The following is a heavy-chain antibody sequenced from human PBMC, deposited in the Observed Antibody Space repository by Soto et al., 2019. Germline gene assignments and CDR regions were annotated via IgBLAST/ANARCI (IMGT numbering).Heavy chain of an antibody. CDR2: INHSGST. Sequence: PSETLSLTCAVYGGSFGGYYWSWIRQPPGKGLEWIREINHSGSTNNNPSLKSRVTISVDTSKNQVSLKLSSVTAADTAVYYCARVSGIYYYGMDVWGQGTTVTVSS. D-gene: IGHD3-10*01. CDR1: GGSFGGYY. CDR3: ARVSGIYYYGMDV. J-gene: IGHJ6*02. V-gene: IGHV4-34*01.